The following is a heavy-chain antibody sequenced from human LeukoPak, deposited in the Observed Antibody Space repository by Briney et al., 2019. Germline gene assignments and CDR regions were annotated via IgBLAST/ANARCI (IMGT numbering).Heavy chain of an antibody. Sequence: GGSQRLSWAASRFTFGSYWMSWVHQDTGKGLEWVANIKQDGSEKYYVDSVKGRFTISRDNAKNSLYLQMNSLRAEDTAVYYCARGLPAVAGYGRYVYHYWGQGTLVTVSS. CDR2: IKQDGSEK. CDR3: ARGLPAVAGYGRYVYHY. V-gene: IGHV3-7*01. J-gene: IGHJ4*02. D-gene: IGHD6-19*01. CDR1: RFTFGSYW.